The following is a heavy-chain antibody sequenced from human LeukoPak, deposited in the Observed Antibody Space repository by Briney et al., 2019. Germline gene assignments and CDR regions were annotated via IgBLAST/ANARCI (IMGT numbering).Heavy chain of an antibody. Sequence: GGSLRLSCAASGFTFSSYSMNWVRQAPGKGLEWVSSISSSSSYIFYADSVKGRVTISRDNAKNSLYLQMNSLRAEDTAAYFCARGGSSDFDYWGQGILVSVSS. CDR3: ARGGSSDFDY. CDR1: GFTFSSYS. D-gene: IGHD1-26*01. CDR2: ISSSSSYI. V-gene: IGHV3-21*01. J-gene: IGHJ4*02.